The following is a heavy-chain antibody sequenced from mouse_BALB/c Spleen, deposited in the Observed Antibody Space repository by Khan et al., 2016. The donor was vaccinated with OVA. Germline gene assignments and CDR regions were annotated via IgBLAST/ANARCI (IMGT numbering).Heavy chain of an antibody. CDR1: GYTFTSYV. CDR3: ARSGWDGTWFAY. J-gene: IGHJ3*01. V-gene: IGHV1S136*01. CDR2: INPYNDGN. Sequence: VQLQQSGPELVKPGASVKMSCKASGYTFTSYVMHWVKQKPGQGLEWIGYINPYNDGNKYNEKFKGKATLTSDKSSRTAYMELIRLTPEDSAFYDCARSGWDGTWFAYWGQGTLVTVSA. D-gene: IGHD4-1*01.